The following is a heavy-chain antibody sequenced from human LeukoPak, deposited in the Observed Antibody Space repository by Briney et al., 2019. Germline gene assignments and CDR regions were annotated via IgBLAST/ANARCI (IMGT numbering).Heavy chain of an antibody. CDR2: ISYDGSMK. V-gene: IGHV3-30-3*01. CDR1: GFTFSYYA. Sequence: PGGSLRLSCAASGFTFSYYAMHWVRQAPGKGLDWVAGISYDGSMKYYADSVKGRFTISRDNAKNSLYLQMNSLRDEDTAVYYCARFRSVLWDFDYWGQGTLVTVSS. J-gene: IGHJ4*02. D-gene: IGHD4/OR15-4a*01. CDR3: ARFRSVLWDFDY.